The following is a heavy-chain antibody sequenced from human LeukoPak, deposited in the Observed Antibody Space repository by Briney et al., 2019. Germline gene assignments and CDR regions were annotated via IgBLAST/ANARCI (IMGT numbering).Heavy chain of an antibody. Sequence: GGSLRLSCAASGFTFDDFAMHWVRQAPGKGLEWVSLINWDGNSTYYADSVKGRFTISRDNSKNSLYLQMNSLRAEDTALYYCAKDISEAAAGGGFDYWGQGTLVTVSS. J-gene: IGHJ4*02. CDR3: AKDISEAAAGGGFDY. CDR2: INWDGNST. V-gene: IGHV3-43D*03. D-gene: IGHD6-13*01. CDR1: GFTFDDFA.